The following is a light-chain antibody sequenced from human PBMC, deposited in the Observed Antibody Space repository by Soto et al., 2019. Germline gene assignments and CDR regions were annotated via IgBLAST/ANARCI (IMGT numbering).Light chain of an antibody. Sequence: QSVLTQPASVSGSPGQSITISCTGTSSDVGGYDHVSWYQQHPGKAPKLILYDVTVRPSGISRRFSGSKSDNTASLAVSGLQPEDEAEYYCSSYPNKDPLLVGGGTKLTVL. J-gene: IGLJ2*01. CDR3: SSYPNKDPLL. CDR1: SSDVGGYDH. V-gene: IGLV2-14*03. CDR2: DVT.